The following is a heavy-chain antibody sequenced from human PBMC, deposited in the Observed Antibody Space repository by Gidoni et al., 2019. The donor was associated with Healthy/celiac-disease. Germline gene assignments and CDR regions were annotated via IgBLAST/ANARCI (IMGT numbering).Heavy chain of an antibody. CDR2: ISYDGSNK. Sequence: LEWVAVISYDGSNKYYADSVKGRFTISRDNSKNTLYLQMNSLRAEDTAVYYCAKVEGRTSGSSFDYWGQGTLVTVSS. CDR3: AKVEGRTSGSSFDY. D-gene: IGHD1-26*01. J-gene: IGHJ4*02. V-gene: IGHV3-30*18.